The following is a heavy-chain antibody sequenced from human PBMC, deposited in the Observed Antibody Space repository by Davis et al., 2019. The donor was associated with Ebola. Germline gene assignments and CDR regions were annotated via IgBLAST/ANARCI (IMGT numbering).Heavy chain of an antibody. CDR2: INAGNGNT. Sequence: ASVKVSCKASGYTFTSYAMHWVRQAPGQRLEWMGWINAGNGNTKYSQKFQGRVTITADESTSTAYMELSSLRSEDTAVYYCASGRYLEWSGDVWGKGTTVTVSS. CDR3: ASGRYLEWSGDV. V-gene: IGHV1-3*01. J-gene: IGHJ6*04. D-gene: IGHD3-3*01. CDR1: GYTFTSYA.